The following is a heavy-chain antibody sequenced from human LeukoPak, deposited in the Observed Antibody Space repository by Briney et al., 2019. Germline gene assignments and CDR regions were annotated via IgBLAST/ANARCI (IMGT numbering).Heavy chain of an antibody. D-gene: IGHD1-14*01. CDR2: INPNSGGT. Sequence: ASVKVSCKASGYTFTGYYMHWVRQAPGQGLEWMGWINPNSGGTNYAQKFQGRVTMTRDTSISTAYMELSRLRSDDTAVYYCARLRMGSEKNAFDIWSQGTMVTVSS. CDR3: ARLRMGSEKNAFDI. V-gene: IGHV1-2*02. CDR1: GYTFTGYY. J-gene: IGHJ3*02.